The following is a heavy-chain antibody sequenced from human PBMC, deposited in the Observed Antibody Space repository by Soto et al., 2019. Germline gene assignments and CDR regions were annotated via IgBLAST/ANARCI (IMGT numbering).Heavy chain of an antibody. D-gene: IGHD6-13*01. J-gene: IGHJ4*02. CDR2: ISHDGAFK. V-gene: IGHV3-30*18. CDR3: AKDYGPKAPYPYSNTHTDF. CDR1: GFTFSSYG. Sequence: QRHLVESGGGVVQPGRSLRLSCAASGFTFSSYGMHWIRQAPGKGLEWVAVISHDGAFKDYADPVKGRFTISRDNSENTLFLEMNSLGPSDTAVYYCAKDYGPKAPYPYSNTHTDFWGQGTRVTVSS.